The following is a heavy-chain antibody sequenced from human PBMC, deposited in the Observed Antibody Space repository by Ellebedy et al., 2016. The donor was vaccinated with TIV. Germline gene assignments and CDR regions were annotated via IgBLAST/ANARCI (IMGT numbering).Heavy chain of an antibody. Sequence: GGSLRLSXAASGFTFSTYTMDWVRQAPGKGLEWVSSISISSDLIFYADSVRGRVTTSRDNAKNSVYLQISSLRADDTAVYYCARNVNYAHDYWGQGTLVTVSS. D-gene: IGHD1-7*01. V-gene: IGHV3-21*01. CDR1: GFTFSTYT. CDR3: ARNVNYAHDY. J-gene: IGHJ4*02. CDR2: ISISSDLI.